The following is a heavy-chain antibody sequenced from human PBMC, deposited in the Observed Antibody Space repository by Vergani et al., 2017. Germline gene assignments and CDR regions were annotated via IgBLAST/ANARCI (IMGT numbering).Heavy chain of an antibody. D-gene: IGHD3-16*01. CDR2: ISSSSSYT. Sequence: QVQLVESGGGLVKPGVSLRLSCAASGFTFSDYYMSWIRQAPGKGLEWVSYISSSSSYTNYADSVKGRFTISRDNAKNSLYLQMNSLRAEDTAVYYCARGGRYGRTNDYWGQGTLVTVSS. V-gene: IGHV3-11*06. CDR3: ARGGRYGRTNDY. CDR1: GFTFSDYY. J-gene: IGHJ4*02.